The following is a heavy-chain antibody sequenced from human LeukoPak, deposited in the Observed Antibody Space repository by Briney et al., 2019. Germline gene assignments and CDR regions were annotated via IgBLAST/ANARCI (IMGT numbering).Heavy chain of an antibody. CDR2: IYYSGST. J-gene: IGHJ5*02. CDR1: GASISSGDYY. Sequence: SQTLSLTCTVSGASISSGDYYWRWIRQPPGKGLEWIEYIYYSGSTYYNPSLKSRFTISVDTSKNQFSLKLSSVTAADTAVYYCARGDYYGDYLRAGWFDPWGQGTLVTVSS. V-gene: IGHV4-30-4*01. CDR3: ARGDYYGDYLRAGWFDP. D-gene: IGHD4-17*01.